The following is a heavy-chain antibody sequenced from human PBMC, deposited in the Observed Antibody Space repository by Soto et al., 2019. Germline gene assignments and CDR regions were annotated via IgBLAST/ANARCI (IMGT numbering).Heavy chain of an antibody. CDR3: AKDWGSSGWYNWFDP. J-gene: IGHJ5*02. D-gene: IGHD6-13*01. V-gene: IGHV3-30*18. Sequence: QVQLVESGGGVVRSGRSLRPSCAASGFTFSTSGMHWIRQAPGKGLEWVAMISHDGGATYYVDSVKGRFTISRDTDKNTLHLQMDSLRPEDTATYYCAKDWGSSGWYNWFDPWGQGTLVTVSS. CDR2: ISHDGGAT. CDR1: GFTFSTSG.